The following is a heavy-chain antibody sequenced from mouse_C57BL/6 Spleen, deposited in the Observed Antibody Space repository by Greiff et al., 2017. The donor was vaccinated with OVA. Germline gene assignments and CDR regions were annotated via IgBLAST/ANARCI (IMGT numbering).Heavy chain of an antibody. Sequence: VKLQQPGAELVMPGASVKLSCKASGYTFTSYWMHWVKQRPGQGLEWIGEIDPSDSYTNYNQKFKGKSTLTVDKSSSTAYMQLSSLTSEDSAVYYCARGGTTVVATGDYWGQGTTLTVSS. CDR1: GYTFTSYW. D-gene: IGHD1-1*01. CDR2: IDPSDSYT. J-gene: IGHJ2*01. V-gene: IGHV1-69*01. CDR3: ARGGTTVVATGDY.